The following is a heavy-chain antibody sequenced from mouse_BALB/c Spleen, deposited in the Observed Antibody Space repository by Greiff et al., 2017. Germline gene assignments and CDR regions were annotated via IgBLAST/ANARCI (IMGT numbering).Heavy chain of an antibody. CDR1: GYTFTSYV. V-gene: IGHV1-14*01. D-gene: IGHD4-1*01. Sequence: VQLKQSGPELVKPGASVKMSCKASGYTFTSYVMHWVKQKPGQGLEWIGYINPYNDGTKYNEKFKGKATLTSDKSSSTAYMELSSLTSEDSAVYYCARGKGANWDWFAYWGQGTLVTVSA. J-gene: IGHJ3*01. CDR3: ARGKGANWDWFAY. CDR2: INPYNDGT.